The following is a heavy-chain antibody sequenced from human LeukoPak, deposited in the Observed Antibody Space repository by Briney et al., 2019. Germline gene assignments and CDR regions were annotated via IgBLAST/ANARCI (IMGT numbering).Heavy chain of an antibody. CDR1: GFTFSSYE. CDR2: ISSSGSTI. D-gene: IGHD2-21*02. J-gene: IGHJ4*02. CDR3: AKDMSGGDCPDY. Sequence: GGSLRLSCAASGFTFSSYEMNWVRQAPGKGLGWVSYISSSGSTIYYADSVKGRFTISRDNAKNSLYLQMNSLRAEDTAVYYCAKDMSGGDCPDYWGQGTLVTVSS. V-gene: IGHV3-48*03.